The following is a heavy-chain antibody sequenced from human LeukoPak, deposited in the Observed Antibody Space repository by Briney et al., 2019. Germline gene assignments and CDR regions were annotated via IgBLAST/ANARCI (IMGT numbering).Heavy chain of an antibody. CDR1: GFTFSSYS. Sequence: KSGGSLRLSCVASGFTFSSYSMNWVRQAPGKGLEWVSSISSSSSYIYYADSVKGRFTISRDNAKNSLYLQMNSLRAEDTAVYYCARDGHDPDDAFDIWGQGTMVTVSS. V-gene: IGHV3-21*01. CDR2: ISSSSSYI. J-gene: IGHJ3*02. D-gene: IGHD3/OR15-3a*01. CDR3: ARDGHDPDDAFDI.